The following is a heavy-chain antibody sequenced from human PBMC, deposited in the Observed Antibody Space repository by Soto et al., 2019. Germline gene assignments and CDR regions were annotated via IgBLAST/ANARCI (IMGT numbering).Heavy chain of an antibody. Sequence: ESGPTLVNPTQALTLTCTFSGFSLSTTGVGVGWIRQPPGKALEWLALLYWNDDTRYSPSLRSRLTVTRDTSKSQVVLTMTNMDPVDTATYYCAHGAFDSSGSYFQFDYWGQGTLVTVSS. CDR1: GFSLSTTGVG. J-gene: IGHJ4*02. CDR3: AHGAFDSSGSYFQFDY. D-gene: IGHD3-22*01. CDR2: LYWNDDT. V-gene: IGHV2-5*01.